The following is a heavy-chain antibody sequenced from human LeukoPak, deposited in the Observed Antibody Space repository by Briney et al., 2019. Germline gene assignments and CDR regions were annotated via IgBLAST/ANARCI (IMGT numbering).Heavy chain of an antibody. V-gene: IGHV1-2*02. Sequence: ASVKVSCKASGYTFTGYYMHWVRQAPGQGLEWMGWINPNSGGTNYAQKFQGRVTMTRDTSISTAYMELSRLRSDDTAVYYCARGVVLRYFDWLFHFDYWAREPWSPSPQ. J-gene: IGHJ4*02. CDR1: GYTFTGYY. D-gene: IGHD3-9*01. CDR3: ARGVVLRYFDWLFHFDY. CDR2: INPNSGGT.